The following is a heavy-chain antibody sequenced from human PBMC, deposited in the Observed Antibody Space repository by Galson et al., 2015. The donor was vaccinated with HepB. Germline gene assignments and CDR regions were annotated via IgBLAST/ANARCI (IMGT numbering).Heavy chain of an antibody. Sequence: SVKVSCKASGGTFSSYAISWVRQAPGQGLEWMGGIIPILGIANYAQKFQGRVTITADKSTSTAYMELSSLRSEDTAVYYCATPRGGTARHDYFDYWGQGTLVTVSS. J-gene: IGHJ4*02. CDR1: GGTFSSYA. CDR2: IIPILGIA. D-gene: IGHD6-6*01. V-gene: IGHV1-69*10. CDR3: ATPRGGTARHDYFDY.